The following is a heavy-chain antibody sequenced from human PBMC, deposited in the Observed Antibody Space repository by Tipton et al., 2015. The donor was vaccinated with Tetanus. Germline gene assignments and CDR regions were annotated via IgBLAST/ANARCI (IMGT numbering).Heavy chain of an antibody. J-gene: IGHJ4*02. CDR3: ARGVDRAKAGTD. CDR1: GGSTSSYY. CDR2: VHYSGRT. Sequence: TLSLTCSVSGGSTSSYYWTWIRQPPGRGLEWIGFVHYSGRTNYSPSLRSRVSLSVDTSKNQFSLNLSSVTAADTAVYYCARGVDRAKAGTDWGQGTLVTVSS. V-gene: IGHV4-59*07. D-gene: IGHD5-18*01.